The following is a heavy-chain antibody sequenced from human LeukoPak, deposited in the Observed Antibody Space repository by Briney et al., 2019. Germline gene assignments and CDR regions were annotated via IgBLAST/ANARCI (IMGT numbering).Heavy chain of an antibody. D-gene: IGHD1-1*01. CDR1: GFTFSAYA. V-gene: IGHV3-64D*09. J-gene: IGHJ4*02. CDR3: AKITSVTGGDC. CDR2: ISNNGGSS. Sequence: GGSLRLSCSASGFTFSAYAMYWVRQAPGKGLEYVSGISNNGGSSFYADSVKGRFTISRDNSKNTLYLQMSSLRAEDTAVYYCAKITSVTGGDCWGQGTRLTVSS.